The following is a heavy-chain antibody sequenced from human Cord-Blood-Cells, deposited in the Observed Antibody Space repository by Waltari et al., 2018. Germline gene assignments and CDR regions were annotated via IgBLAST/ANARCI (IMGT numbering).Heavy chain of an antibody. CDR3: ATAPNDYGDYEVKGY. D-gene: IGHD4-17*01. J-gene: IGHJ4*02. Sequence: QVQLVQSGAEVKKPGASVKVSCKVSGYTLTELSMHWVRQAPGKGLEWMGGFDPEDGETIYAQKVQGRVNMTEDTSTDTAYMELSSLRAEDTAVYYCATAPNDYGDYEVKGYWGQGTLVTVSS. V-gene: IGHV1-24*01. CDR2: FDPEDGET. CDR1: GYTLTELS.